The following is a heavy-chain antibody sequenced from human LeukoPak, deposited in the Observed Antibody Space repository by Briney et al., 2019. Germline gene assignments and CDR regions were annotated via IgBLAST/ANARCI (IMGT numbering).Heavy chain of an antibody. CDR2: INHSGST. V-gene: IGHV4-34*01. CDR1: GGSFSGYY. Sequence: SETLSLTCAVYGGSFSGYYWSWIRQPPGKGLEWIGEINHSGSTNYNPSLKSRVTISVDTSKNQFSLKLSSVTAADTAVYYCARDPSPQTYYYDSSGYLVMDVWGKGTTVTVSS. J-gene: IGHJ6*04. CDR3: ARDPSPQTYYYDSSGYLVMDV. D-gene: IGHD3-22*01.